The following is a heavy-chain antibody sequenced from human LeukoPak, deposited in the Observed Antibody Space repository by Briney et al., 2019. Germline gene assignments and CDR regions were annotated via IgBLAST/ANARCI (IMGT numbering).Heavy chain of an antibody. CDR1: GGSISNSNYY. V-gene: IGHV4-39*01. CDR3: ARLPASDAFDI. J-gene: IGHJ3*02. CDR2: VYYSASP. Sequence: SETLSLTCTAPGGSISNSNYYWGWIRQPPEKGMEWIGTVYYSASPAYNTSLKSRVTISVDTSKNQFSLRLTSVTAADTTMYYCARLPASDAFDIWGQGTMVTVSS.